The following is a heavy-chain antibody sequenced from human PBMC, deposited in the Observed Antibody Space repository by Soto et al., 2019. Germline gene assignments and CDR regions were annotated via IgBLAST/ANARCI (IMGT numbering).Heavy chain of an antibody. V-gene: IGHV5-51*01. CDR2: IYPGDSDT. CDR1: GYSFTTYW. CDR3: ERHSTSETKDY. D-gene: IGHD1-7*01. J-gene: IGHJ4*01. Sequence: PGESLKISCKGSGYSFTTYWIAWVRQMPGKGLEWVGIIYPGDSDTRYSPSFEGHVTISVDKSISTAFLQWNSLKASDNAIYYCERHSTSETKDYWGQGSLVAVSS.